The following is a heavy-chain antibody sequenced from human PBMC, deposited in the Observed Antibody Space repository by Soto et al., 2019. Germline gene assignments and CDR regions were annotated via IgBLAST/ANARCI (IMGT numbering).Heavy chain of an antibody. D-gene: IGHD5-18*01. V-gene: IGHV1-69*02. J-gene: IGHJ6*02. CDR2: IIPILGIA. Sequence: SVKVSCKASGGTFSSYTISWVRQAPGQGLEWMGRIIPILGIANYAQKFQGRVTITADKSTSTAYMELSSLRSEDTAVYYCVRSPSGYSYGTPLDVWGQGTTVTVSS. CDR3: VRSPSGYSYGTPLDV. CDR1: GGTFSSYT.